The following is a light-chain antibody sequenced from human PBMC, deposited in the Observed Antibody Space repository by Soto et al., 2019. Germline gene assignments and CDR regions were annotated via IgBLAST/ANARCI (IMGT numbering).Light chain of an antibody. V-gene: IGLV4-69*01. CDR1: SGLSSYA. J-gene: IGLJ2*01. Sequence: QPVLTQSPSASASLGASVKLTCTLSSGLSSYAIAWHQKQPGKGPRYLMDLNNDGSHTKGDGIPDRFSGSSSGADRFLIISSLQSEDEADYYCQTWGTGFQFFGGGTKVTVL. CDR3: QTWGTGFQF. CDR2: LNNDGSH.